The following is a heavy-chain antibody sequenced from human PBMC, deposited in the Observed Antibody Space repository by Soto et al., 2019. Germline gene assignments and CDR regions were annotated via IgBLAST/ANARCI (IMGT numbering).Heavy chain of an antibody. V-gene: IGHV4-34*01. CDR1: GGSFSGYY. CDR2: INHSGST. J-gene: IGHJ4*02. CDR3: AASGYSYGTDG. Sequence: PSETLSLTCAVYGGSFSGYYWSWIRQPPGKGLEWIGEINHSGSTNYNPSLKSRVTISVDTSKNQFSLKLSSVTAADTAVYYCAASGYSYGTDGWGQGTLVTVSS. D-gene: IGHD5-18*01.